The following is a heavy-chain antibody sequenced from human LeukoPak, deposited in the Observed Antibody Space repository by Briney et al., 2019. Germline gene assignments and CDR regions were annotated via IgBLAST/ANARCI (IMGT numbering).Heavy chain of an antibody. CDR3: ARGRRTKEDYDSSGYYGY. Sequence: SETLSLTCAVYARSFSGYYWGWIRQPPGEGLEWMGEINHSSTTNYTRSLKSRVPISVATSKNPFSLKLSSLTAADAAVYYCARGRRTKEDYDSSGYYGYWGQGTLVTVSS. D-gene: IGHD3-22*01. V-gene: IGHV4-34*01. CDR2: INHSSTT. CDR1: ARSFSGYY. J-gene: IGHJ4*02.